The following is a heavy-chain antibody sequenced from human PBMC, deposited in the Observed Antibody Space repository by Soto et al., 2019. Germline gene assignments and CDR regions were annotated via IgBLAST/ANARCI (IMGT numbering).Heavy chain of an antibody. J-gene: IGHJ4*02. V-gene: IGHV3-53*01. CDR2: IYSGGNT. CDR1: GFTVSSHH. Sequence: VQLVESGGGLIQPGGSLRLSCAASGFTVSSHHMTWVRQAPGRGPEWVSTIYSGGNTFYADSVWGRFIISRDTAKNMLYLQMNSLRAEDTAVYHCATGVDTAKAGYWGQGTHVIVSS. D-gene: IGHD5-18*01. CDR3: ATGVDTAKAGY.